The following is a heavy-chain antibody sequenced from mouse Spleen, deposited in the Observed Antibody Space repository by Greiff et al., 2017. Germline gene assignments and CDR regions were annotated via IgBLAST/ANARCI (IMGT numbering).Heavy chain of an antibody. V-gene: IGHV1S135*01. CDR1: GYAFTSYN. D-gene: IGHD2-12*01. J-gene: IGHJ3*01. Sequence: VQLHQSGPELVKPGASVKVSCKASGYAFTSYNMYWVKQSHGKSLEWIGYIDPYNGGTSYNQKFKGKATLTVDKSSSTAYMHLNSLTSGYSAVYYCARGDSYDGRAWFAYWGQGTLVTVSA. CDR3: ARGDSYDGRAWFAY. CDR2: IDPYNGGT.